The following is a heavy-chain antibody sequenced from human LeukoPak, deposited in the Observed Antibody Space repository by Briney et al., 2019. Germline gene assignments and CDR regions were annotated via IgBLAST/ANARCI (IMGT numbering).Heavy chain of an antibody. CDR2: ISSSGSTI. J-gene: IGHJ3*02. Sequence: PGGSLRLSCAASGFTFSDYYMSWIRQAPGKGLEWVSYISSSGSTIYYADSVKGRFTISRDNAKNSLYLQMNSLRAEDTAVYYCARPPSQYYADLMAFDIWGQGTMVTVSS. CDR1: GFTFSDYY. V-gene: IGHV3-11*04. CDR3: ARPPSQYYADLMAFDI. D-gene: IGHD1-26*01.